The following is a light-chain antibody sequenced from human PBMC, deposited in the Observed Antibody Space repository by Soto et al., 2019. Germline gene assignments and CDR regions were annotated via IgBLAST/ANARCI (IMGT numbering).Light chain of an antibody. CDR1: QSVSSSY. J-gene: IGKJ1*01. Sequence: EIVLTQSPGTLSLSPGERATFSCRASQSVSSSYLAWYQQKPGQAPRLLIYGVSSRATGIPDRFSGSGSGTDFTLTISRLEPEDFAVYYCQHYGSSRWTFGQGTKVEIK. CDR2: GVS. V-gene: IGKV3-20*01. CDR3: QHYGSSRWT.